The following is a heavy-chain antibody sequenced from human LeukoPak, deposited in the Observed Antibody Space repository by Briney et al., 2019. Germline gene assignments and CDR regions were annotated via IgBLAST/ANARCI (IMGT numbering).Heavy chain of an antibody. CDR2: TYYRTRWYF. CDR1: GDSLSNNGAS. D-gene: IGHD6-19*01. J-gene: IGHJ5*02. CDR3: ARGGAGWYVSVFDP. Sequence: SQTLSLTCAISGDSLSNNGASWNWIRQSPSRGLEWLGRTYYRTRWYFDYAVSVRSRATINPDTSKNQFSLQLDSVTPDDTAVYYCARGGAGWYVSVFDPWGQGTLVTVSS. V-gene: IGHV6-1*01.